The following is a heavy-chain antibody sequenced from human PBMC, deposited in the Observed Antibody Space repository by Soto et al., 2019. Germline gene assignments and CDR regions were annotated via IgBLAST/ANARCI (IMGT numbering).Heavy chain of an antibody. CDR2: IVVGSGNT. V-gene: IGHV1-58*01. D-gene: IGHD2-2*01. Sequence: ASVKVSCKASGFTFTSSAVQWVRQARGQRLEWIGWIVVGSGNTNYAQKFQERVTITRDMSTSTAYMELSSLRSEDTAVYYCARSGIVVVPAAKLYGMDVWGQGTTVTVSS. J-gene: IGHJ6*02. CDR3: ARSGIVVVPAAKLYGMDV. CDR1: GFTFTSSA.